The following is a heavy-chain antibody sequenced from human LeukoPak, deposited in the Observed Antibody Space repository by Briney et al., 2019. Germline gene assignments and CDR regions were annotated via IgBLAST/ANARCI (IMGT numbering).Heavy chain of an antibody. CDR3: AREGGARDYYYYYCMDV. Sequence: ASVKVSCKXSGYTFTSYDINWVRQATRQGLEWMGWMNPNSGNTGYSQKFQGRVTMTRNTSISTAYMELSSLRSEDTAVYYCAREGGARDYYYYYCMDVWGKGTTVTVSS. J-gene: IGHJ6*03. D-gene: IGHD4-17*01. V-gene: IGHV1-8*01. CDR1: GYTFTSYD. CDR2: MNPNSGNT.